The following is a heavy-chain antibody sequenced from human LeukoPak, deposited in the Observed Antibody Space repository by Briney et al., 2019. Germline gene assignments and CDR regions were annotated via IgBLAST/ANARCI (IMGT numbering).Heavy chain of an antibody. CDR1: GGSISSGSYY. V-gene: IGHV4-61*02. CDR2: IYTSGST. D-gene: IGHD6-6*01. Sequence: SQTLSLTCTVSGGSISSGSYYWSWIRQPAGKGLEWIGRIYTSGSTNYNPSLKSRVTISVDTSKNQFSLKLSSVTAADTAVYYCARESEYSSSNYYYYGMDVWGQWTTVTVSS. CDR3: ARESEYSSSNYYYYGMDV. J-gene: IGHJ6*02.